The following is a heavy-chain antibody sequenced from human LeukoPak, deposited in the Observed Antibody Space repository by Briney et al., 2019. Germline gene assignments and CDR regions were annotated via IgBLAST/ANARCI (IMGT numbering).Heavy chain of an antibody. J-gene: IGHJ4*02. V-gene: IGHV3-21*01. CDR1: GFIFSPYA. D-gene: IGHD3-3*01. CDR2: ISSSSSYI. CDR3: ARDRLPFYDFWSGSPIDY. Sequence: PGGSLRLSCSASGFIFSPYAMHWVRQAPGKGLEWVSSISSSSSYIYYADSVKGRFTISRDNAKNSLYLQMNSLRAEDTAVYYCARDRLPFYDFWSGSPIDYWGQGTLVTVSS.